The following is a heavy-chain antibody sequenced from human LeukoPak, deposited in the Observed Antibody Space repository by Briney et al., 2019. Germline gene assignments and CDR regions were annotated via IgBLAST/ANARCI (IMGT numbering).Heavy chain of an antibody. V-gene: IGHV3-73*01. J-gene: IGHJ4*02. CDR2: IRSKANSYAT. CDR1: GFTFSGSA. CDR3: NRILYDYVWGSYRH. Sequence: GGSLKLSCAASGFTFSGSAMHWVRQASGKGLEWVGRIRSKANSYATAYAASVKGRFTISRDDSKNTAYLQMNSLKTEDTAVYYCNRILYDYVWGSYRHWGQGTLVTVSS. D-gene: IGHD3-16*02.